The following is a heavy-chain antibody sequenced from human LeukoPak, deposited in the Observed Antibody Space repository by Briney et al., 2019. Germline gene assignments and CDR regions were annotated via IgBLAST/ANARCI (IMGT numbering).Heavy chain of an antibody. CDR3: ARYSGSYPHDAFEI. J-gene: IGHJ3*02. Sequence: SETLSLTCTVSGYSISSGYYWGLIRQPPGKGLEWIGSIYHSGSTYYNPSLKSRVTISVDTSKNQFSLKLSSVTAADTAVYYCARYSGSYPHDAFEIWGQGTMVTVSS. D-gene: IGHD1-26*01. CDR1: GYSISSGYY. CDR2: IYHSGST. V-gene: IGHV4-38-2*02.